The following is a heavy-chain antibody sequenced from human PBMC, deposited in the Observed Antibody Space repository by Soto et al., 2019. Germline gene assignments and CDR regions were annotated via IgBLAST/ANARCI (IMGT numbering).Heavy chain of an antibody. D-gene: IGHD1-7*01. J-gene: IGHJ4*02. CDR2: INSDGSST. V-gene: IGHV3-74*01. Sequence: GGSLRLSCEASGITFSSYWMHWVRQAPGKGLVWVSRINSDGSSTTYADSVKGRFTISRDNSKNTLYLQMNALKVEDTAVYYCARAPNWNFPYYFDSWGQGTLVTVSS. CDR1: GITFSSYW. CDR3: ARAPNWNFPYYFDS.